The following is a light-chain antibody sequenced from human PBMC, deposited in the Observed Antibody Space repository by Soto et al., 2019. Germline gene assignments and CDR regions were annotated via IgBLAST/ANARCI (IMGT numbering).Light chain of an antibody. J-gene: IGKJ3*01. V-gene: IGKV3-15*01. CDR2: GAS. Sequence: EIVMTQSPATLSVSPGERATLSCRASQSVSSNLAWYQQKPGQAPRLLIYGASTRATGIPARFSGSESGTEFTLTISSLQSEDFAVYYCQQYNNWPGTFGPGTKVDIK. CDR1: QSVSSN. CDR3: QQYNNWPGT.